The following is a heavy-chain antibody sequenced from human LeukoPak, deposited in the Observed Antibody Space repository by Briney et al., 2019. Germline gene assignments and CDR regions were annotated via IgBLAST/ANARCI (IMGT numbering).Heavy chain of an antibody. CDR3: ASWVGATDSPYYFDY. CDR2: IYHSGST. CDR1: GGSISSSSYY. Sequence: SETLSLTCTVSGGSISSSSYYWGWIRQPPGKGLEWIGEIYHSGSTNYNPSLKSRVTISVDKSKNQFSLKLSSVTAADTAVYYCASWVGATDSPYYFDYWGQGTLVTVSS. D-gene: IGHD1-26*01. V-gene: IGHV4-39*07. J-gene: IGHJ4*02.